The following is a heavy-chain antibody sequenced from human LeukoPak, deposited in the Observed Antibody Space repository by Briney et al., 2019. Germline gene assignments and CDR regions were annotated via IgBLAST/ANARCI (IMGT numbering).Heavy chain of an antibody. D-gene: IGHD3-3*01. CDR2: IYYSGST. CDR3: ATYDFWSGYSDY. J-gene: IGHJ4*02. V-gene: IGHV4-59*08. Sequence: GXGLEWIGYIYYSGSTNYNPSLKSRVTISVDTSKNQFSLKLSSVTAADTAVYYCATYDFWSGYSDYWGQGTLVTVSS.